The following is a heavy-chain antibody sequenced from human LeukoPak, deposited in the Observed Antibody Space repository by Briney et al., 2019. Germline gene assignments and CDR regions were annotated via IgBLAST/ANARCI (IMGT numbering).Heavy chain of an antibody. D-gene: IGHD3-22*01. J-gene: IGHJ3*02. V-gene: IGHV3-48*03. CDR2: ITRSGTTI. CDR1: GFTFSTHE. CDR3: ARGGNIGYDYNAFDI. Sequence: GGSLRLSCAASGFTFSTHETNWVRQAPGKGLEWVSYITRSGTTIYYADSVKGRFTISRDNAKNSLYLQMNSLRDEDTAVYYCARGGNIGYDYNAFDIWGQGTMVTVSS.